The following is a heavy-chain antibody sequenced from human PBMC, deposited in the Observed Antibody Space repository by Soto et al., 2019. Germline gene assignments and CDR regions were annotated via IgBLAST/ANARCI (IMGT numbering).Heavy chain of an antibody. CDR1: VGSISSYY. CDR3: ARKGYSSCWYLVDAFDI. V-gene: IGHV4-59*01. D-gene: IGHD6-13*01. Sequence: PSETLSLTCTVYVGSISSYYWSWIRQPPGKGLEWIGYIYYSGSTNYNPSLKSRVTISVDTSENQFSLKLSSVTAADTAVYYCARKGYSSCWYLVDAFDIWGQWTMVTVS. CDR2: IYYSGST. J-gene: IGHJ3*02.